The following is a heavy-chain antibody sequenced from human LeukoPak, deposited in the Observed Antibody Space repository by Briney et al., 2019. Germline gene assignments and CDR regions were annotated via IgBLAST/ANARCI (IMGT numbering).Heavy chain of an antibody. CDR3: ARDTKYAFDN. D-gene: IGHD2-2*01. V-gene: IGHV3-48*01. Sequence: GGSLRLSCAASGFTFSDYSMNWVRQPPGKGLEWISYVGISRGNTKYADSVKGRFTISEDKAKNSLYLQMNSLRVEDTAVYYWARDTKYAFDNWGQGTLVTVSS. J-gene: IGHJ4*02. CDR2: VGISRGNT. CDR1: GFTFSDYS.